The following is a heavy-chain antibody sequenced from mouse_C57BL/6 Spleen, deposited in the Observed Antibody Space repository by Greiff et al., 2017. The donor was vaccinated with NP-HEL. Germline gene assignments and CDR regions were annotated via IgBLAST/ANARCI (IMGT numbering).Heavy chain of an antibody. V-gene: IGHV1-80*01. CDR1: GYAFSSYW. Sequence: VKLMESGAELVKPGASVKISCKASGYAFSSYWMNWVKQRPGKGLEWIGQIYPGDGDTNYNGKFKGKATLTADKSSSTAYMQLSSLTSEDSAVYFCARWDYSNHFDYWGQGTTLTVSS. CDR2: IYPGDGDT. J-gene: IGHJ2*01. D-gene: IGHD2-5*01. CDR3: ARWDYSNHFDY.